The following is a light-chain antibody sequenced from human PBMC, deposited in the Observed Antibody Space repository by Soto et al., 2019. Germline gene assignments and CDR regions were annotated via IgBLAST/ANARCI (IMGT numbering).Light chain of an antibody. CDR1: QSVSSSY. CDR2: GAS. CDR3: QQYGSSLWT. V-gene: IGKV3-20*01. Sequence: EIVLTQSPGTLSFSPLEGSTLSCRASQSVSSSYLAWYQQKPGQAPRLLIYGASSRATGIPDRFSGSGSGTDFTLTISRLEPEDFAVYYCQQYGSSLWTFGQGTKVDIK. J-gene: IGKJ1*01.